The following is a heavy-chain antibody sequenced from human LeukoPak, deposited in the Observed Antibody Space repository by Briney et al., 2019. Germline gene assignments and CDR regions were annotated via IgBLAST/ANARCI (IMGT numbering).Heavy chain of an antibody. CDR3: ASVGSAGSCYS. CDR2: ITSGGSSI. Sequence: PGGSLRLSCAASGFIFRDYSMTWIRQAPGKGLDWLSYITSGGSSISYADSLKCRFTVSRDNAKNSLYLQMNSLRVDDTAVYYCASVGSAGSCYSWGRGTLVTVSS. J-gene: IGHJ4*02. D-gene: IGHD2-15*01. V-gene: IGHV3-11*04. CDR1: GFIFRDYS.